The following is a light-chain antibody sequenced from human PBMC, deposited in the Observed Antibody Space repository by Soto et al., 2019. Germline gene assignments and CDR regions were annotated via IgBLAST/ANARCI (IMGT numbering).Light chain of an antibody. CDR1: QSVSSSY. J-gene: IGKJ2*01. CDR2: GAS. Sequence: EIVLTQSPCTLALSPGERATLSCRASQSVSSSYLAWYQQKPGQAPRLLIYGASSRATGIPDRFSGSGSGTDFTLTISRLEPEDFAVYFCQQYGNSPPNTFGQGTK. V-gene: IGKV3-20*01. CDR3: QQYGNSPPNT.